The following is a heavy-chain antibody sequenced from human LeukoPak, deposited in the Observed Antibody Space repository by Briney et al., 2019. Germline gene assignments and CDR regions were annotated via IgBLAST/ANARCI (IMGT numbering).Heavy chain of an antibody. Sequence: GGSLRLSCAASGFVFSGYWMTWVRQVPGKGLEWVANIKQDGSEKYYVDSVKGRFTISRDNAKKSLYLHMNSLRAEDTAVYYCASPGSVGDTGMPDYWGQGTLVTVSS. CDR3: ASPGSVGDTGMPDY. CDR1: GFVFSGYW. D-gene: IGHD5-18*01. J-gene: IGHJ4*02. CDR2: IKQDGSEK. V-gene: IGHV3-7*01.